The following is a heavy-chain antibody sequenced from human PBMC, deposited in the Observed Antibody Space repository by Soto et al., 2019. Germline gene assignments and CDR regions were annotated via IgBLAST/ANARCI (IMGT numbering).Heavy chain of an antibody. V-gene: IGHV3-11*05. CDR3: ARREGYCSGGSCYSLLYYYYGMDV. CDR2: ISSSSSYT. D-gene: IGHD2-15*01. CDR1: GFTFSDYY. Sequence: QVPLVESGGGLVKPGGSLRLSCAASGFTFSDYYMSWIRQAPGKGLEWVSYISSSSSYTNYADSVKGRFTISRDNAKNSLYLQMNSLRAEDTAVYYCARREGYCSGGSCYSLLYYYYGMDVWGQGTTVTVSS. J-gene: IGHJ6*02.